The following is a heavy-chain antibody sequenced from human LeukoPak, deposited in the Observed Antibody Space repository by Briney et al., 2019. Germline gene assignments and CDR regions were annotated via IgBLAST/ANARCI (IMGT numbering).Heavy chain of an antibody. Sequence: GGSLRLSCAASGFTFSDYYMSWIRQAPGKGLEWVSYISSSSSYTNCADSVKGRFTISRDNAKNSLYLQMNSLRAEDTAVYYCARDGPGSGSYYGWGQGTLVTVSS. CDR3: ARDGPGSGSYYG. D-gene: IGHD3-10*01. CDR2: ISSSSSYT. V-gene: IGHV3-11*06. J-gene: IGHJ4*02. CDR1: GFTFSDYY.